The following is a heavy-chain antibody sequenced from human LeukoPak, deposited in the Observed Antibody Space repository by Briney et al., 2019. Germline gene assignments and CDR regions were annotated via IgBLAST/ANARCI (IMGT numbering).Heavy chain of an antibody. D-gene: IGHD3-3*01. CDR3: AREGSYYDFWSAKRMYYYYYMDV. J-gene: IGHJ6*03. Sequence: GGSLRLSCAASGFTFSSHTMNWVRQAPGKGLEWVASISSTSAYIYYADSVKGRFTISRDNAKNSLYLQMNSLRAEDTAVYYCAREGSYYDFWSAKRMYYYYYMDVWGKGTTVTVS. V-gene: IGHV3-21*01. CDR2: ISSTSAYI. CDR1: GFTFSSHT.